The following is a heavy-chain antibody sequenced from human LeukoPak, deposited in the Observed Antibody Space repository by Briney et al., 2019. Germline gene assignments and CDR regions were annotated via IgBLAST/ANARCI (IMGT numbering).Heavy chain of an antibody. D-gene: IGHD3-22*01. J-gene: IGHJ4*02. V-gene: IGHV3-23*01. CDR3: AKDLRYYDSSGYFGY. CDR1: GFTFSSYA. CDR2: ISGSGGST. Sequence: GGSLRLSCAASGFTFSSYAMSWVRRAPGKGLECVSAISGSGGSTYYADSVKGRFTISRDNSKNTLYLQMNSLRAEDTAVYYCAKDLRYYDSSGYFGYWGQGTLVTVSS.